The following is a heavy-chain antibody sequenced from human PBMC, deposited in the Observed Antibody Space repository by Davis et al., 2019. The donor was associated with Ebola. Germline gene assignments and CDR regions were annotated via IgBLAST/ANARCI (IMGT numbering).Heavy chain of an antibody. CDR3: ARERDFWSGYYNYYYMDV. D-gene: IGHD3-3*01. CDR2: ISAYNGNT. Sequence: ASVKVSCKASGYTFTSYGISWVRQAPGQGLEWMGWISAYNGNTNYAQKLQGRVTMTTDTSTSTAYMELRSLRSDDTAVYYCARERDFWSGYYNYYYMDVWGKGTTVTVSS. V-gene: IGHV1-18*04. CDR1: GYTFTSYG. J-gene: IGHJ6*03.